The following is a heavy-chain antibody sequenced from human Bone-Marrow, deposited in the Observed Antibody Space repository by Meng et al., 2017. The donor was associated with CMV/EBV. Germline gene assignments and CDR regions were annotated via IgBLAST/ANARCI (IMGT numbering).Heavy chain of an antibody. Sequence: ASVKVSCKASGYTFTGYYLHWVRQAPGQGFEWMGWINPNSGDTNYAQKFQGRVTMTRDTSISTAYMELSRLRSDDTAVYYCAKDLVPAAVGQDAFDVWGQGTMVTVSS. J-gene: IGHJ3*01. CDR1: GYTFTGYY. V-gene: IGHV1-2*02. D-gene: IGHD2-2*01. CDR2: INPNSGDT. CDR3: AKDLVPAAVGQDAFDV.